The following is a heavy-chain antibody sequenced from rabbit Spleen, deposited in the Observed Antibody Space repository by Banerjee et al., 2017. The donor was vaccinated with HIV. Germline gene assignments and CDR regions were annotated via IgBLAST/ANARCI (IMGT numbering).Heavy chain of an antibody. Sequence: QEQLEESGGGLVKPEGSLTLTCKASGFSFSDRDVMCWVRQAPGKGLEWIACINTATGKPVYASWAKGRFAISKTSSTTVTLQMTSLTAADTATYFCARDFDFWGPGTLVTVS. V-gene: IGHV1S45*01. J-gene: IGHJ4*01. CDR3: ARDFDF. CDR1: GFSFSDRDV. CDR2: INTATGKP.